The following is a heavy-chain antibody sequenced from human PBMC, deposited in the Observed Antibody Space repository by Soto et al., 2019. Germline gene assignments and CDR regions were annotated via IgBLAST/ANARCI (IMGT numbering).Heavy chain of an antibody. CDR3: ARGTIPEHDYFDY. Sequence: GASVKVSCKASGYTFTSYGISWVRQATGQGLEWMGWMNPNSGNTGYAQKFQGRVTMTRNTSISTAYMELSSLRSEDTAVYYCARGTIPEHDYFDYWGQGTLVTVSS. CDR1: GYTFTSYG. V-gene: IGHV1-8*02. J-gene: IGHJ4*02. CDR2: MNPNSGNT. D-gene: IGHD1-1*01.